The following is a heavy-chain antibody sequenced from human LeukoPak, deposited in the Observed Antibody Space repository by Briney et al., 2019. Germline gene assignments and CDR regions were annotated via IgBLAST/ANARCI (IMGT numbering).Heavy chain of an antibody. J-gene: IGHJ6*02. Sequence: GGSLRLSCAASGFTFSDYYMSWVRQAPGKGLEWVSAISGSGGSTYYADSVKGRFTISRDNSKNTLYLQMNSLRAEDTAVYYCAKDVGYYYYYGMDVWGQGTTVTVSS. V-gene: IGHV3-23*01. D-gene: IGHD1-26*01. CDR2: ISGSGGST. CDR3: AKDVGYYYYYGMDV. CDR1: GFTFSDYY.